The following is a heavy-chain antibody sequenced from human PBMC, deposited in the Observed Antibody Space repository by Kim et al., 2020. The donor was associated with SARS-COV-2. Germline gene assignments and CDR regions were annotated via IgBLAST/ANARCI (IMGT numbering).Heavy chain of an antibody. V-gene: IGHV5-10-1*01. D-gene: IGHD1-26*01. Sequence: GESLKISCKGSGYSFTSYWISWVRQMPGKGLEWMGRIDPSDSYTNYSPSFQGHVTISADKSISTAYLQWSSLKASDTAMYYCARHYFPIVGATIHDAFDIWGQGTMVTVSS. CDR1: GYSFTSYW. J-gene: IGHJ3*02. CDR3: ARHYFPIVGATIHDAFDI. CDR2: IDPSDSYT.